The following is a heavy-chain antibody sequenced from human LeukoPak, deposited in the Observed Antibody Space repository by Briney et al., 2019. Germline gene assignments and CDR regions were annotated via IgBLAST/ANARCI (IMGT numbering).Heavy chain of an antibody. CDR1: GGSFSGYY. CDR2: INHSGTT. D-gene: IGHD2-15*01. Sequence: SETLSLTCAVYGGSFSGYYWSWIRQPPGKGLEWIGEINHSGTTNYNPSLKSRVTISVDTSKNQFSLKLSSVTAADTAVYYCARRSRYYYMDVWGKGTTVTASS. J-gene: IGHJ6*03. V-gene: IGHV4-34*01. CDR3: ARRSRYYYMDV.